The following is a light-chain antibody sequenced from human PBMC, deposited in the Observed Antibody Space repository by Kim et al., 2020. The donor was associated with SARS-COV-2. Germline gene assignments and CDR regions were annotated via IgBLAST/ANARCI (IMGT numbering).Light chain of an antibody. J-gene: IGLJ3*02. CDR2: SDD. CDR3: QVWDSSIAV. Sequence: SYELTQPLSVSVALGQTARITCGGNNIGGKNVHWYQQKPGQAPVLIIYSDDNRPSGIPERFSGSSSGNTATLTISRAQAGDETDYYCQVWDSSIAVFGGGTKLTVL. V-gene: IGLV3-9*01. CDR1: NIGGKN.